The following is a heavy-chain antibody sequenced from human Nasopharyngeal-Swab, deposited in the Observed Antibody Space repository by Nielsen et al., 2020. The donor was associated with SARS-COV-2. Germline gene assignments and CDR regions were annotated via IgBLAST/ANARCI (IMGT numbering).Heavy chain of an antibody. Sequence: SETLSLTCTVSGGSISSYYWSWIRQPPGKGLGWIGYIYYSGSTNYNPSLKSRVTISVDTSKNQFSLKLSSVTAADTAVYYCARGAVGTIFGVVTNHNWFDPWGQGTLVTVSS. CDR2: IYYSGST. J-gene: IGHJ5*02. V-gene: IGHV4-59*13. CDR1: GGSISSYY. D-gene: IGHD3-3*01. CDR3: ARGAVGTIFGVVTNHNWFDP.